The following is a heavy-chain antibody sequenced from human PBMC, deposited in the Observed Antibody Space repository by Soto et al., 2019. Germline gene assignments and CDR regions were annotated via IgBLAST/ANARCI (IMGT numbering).Heavy chain of an antibody. CDR1: GYSFTSYW. CDR3: ARQTMVRGVLLYGMDV. J-gene: IGHJ6*02. Sequence: GESLKISCKGSGYSFTSYWIGWVRQMPGKGLEWMGIIYPGDSDTRYSPSFQGQVTISADKSISTAYLQWSSLKASDTAMYYCARQTMVRGVLLYGMDVWGQGTTVTVSS. CDR2: IYPGDSDT. V-gene: IGHV5-51*01. D-gene: IGHD3-10*01.